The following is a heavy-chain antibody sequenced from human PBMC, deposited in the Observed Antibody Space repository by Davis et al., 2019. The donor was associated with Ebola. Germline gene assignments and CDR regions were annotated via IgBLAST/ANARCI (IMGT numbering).Heavy chain of an antibody. J-gene: IGHJ6*02. D-gene: IGHD6-19*01. CDR3: AKDRGSGWNYFGMDV. CDR2: IAYDGSQK. CDR1: GFSITRYG. Sequence: GESLKISCVASGFSITRYGMHWVRQAPGKGLEWVAVIAYDGSQKLYGDFVRGRSTISRDNSKNTLYLEMNSLRTEDTALYYCAKDRGSGWNYFGMDVWGQGTTVTVSS. V-gene: IGHV3-30*18.